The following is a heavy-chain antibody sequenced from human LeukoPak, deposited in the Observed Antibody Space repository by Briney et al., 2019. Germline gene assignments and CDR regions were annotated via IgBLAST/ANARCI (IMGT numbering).Heavy chain of an antibody. CDR2: ISSISHYI. V-gene: IGHV3-21*01. J-gene: IGHJ4*02. D-gene: IGHD3-16*01. CDR1: GFTFSSYA. CDR3: ARDLSLGNPGGFDY. Sequence: SGGSLRLSCAASGFTFSSYAMSWVRQAPGKGLEWVSTISSISHYIYYADSVKGRFTISRDNAKNSMYLQMNSLRAEDTGVYYWARDLSLGNPGGFDYWGQGALVTVSS.